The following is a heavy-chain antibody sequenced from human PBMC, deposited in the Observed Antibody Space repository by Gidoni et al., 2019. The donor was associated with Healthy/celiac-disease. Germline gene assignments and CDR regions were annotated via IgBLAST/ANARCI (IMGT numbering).Heavy chain of an antibody. CDR1: GGSISGYY. J-gene: IGHJ4*02. CDR3: ARTYYDSKEGTWDFDY. D-gene: IGHD3-22*01. CDR2: IYYSGST. Sequence: QVQLQESGPGLVKPSETLSLTCTVSGGSISGYYWSCIRQPPGKGLEWIGYIYYSGSTNYNPPLKSRVTISVDTSKNQFALKLSSVTAADTAVYYCARTYYDSKEGTWDFDYWGQGTLVTVSS. V-gene: IGHV4-59*01.